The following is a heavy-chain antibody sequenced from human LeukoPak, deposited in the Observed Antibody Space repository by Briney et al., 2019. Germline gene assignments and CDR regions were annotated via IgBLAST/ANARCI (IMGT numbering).Heavy chain of an antibody. J-gene: IGHJ6*02. CDR2: IKQDGSEK. Sequence: SGGSLRLSCAASGFTFSSYWMSWVRQAPGKGLEWVANIKQDGSEKYYVDSVKGRFTISRDNAKNSLYLQMNSLRAEDTAVYYCARVVGESGSGWYYYYYGMDVWGQGTTVTVSS. CDR3: ARVVGESGSGWYYYYYGMDV. V-gene: IGHV3-7*01. CDR1: GFTFSSYW. D-gene: IGHD6-19*01.